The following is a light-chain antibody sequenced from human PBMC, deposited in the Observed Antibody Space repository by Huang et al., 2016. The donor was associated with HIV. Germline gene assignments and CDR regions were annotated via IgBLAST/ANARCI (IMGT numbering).Light chain of an antibody. CDR1: QSVRGY. J-gene: IGKJ4*01. CDR3: QQRGNWPLT. Sequence: EIVLTQSPATLSLSTGERATLSCRASQSVRGYLAWYQQKPGQPPRRLIYDASKRDTGIPARFTGSGSGTDFTLTINSLEPEDFVVYYCQQRGNWPLTFGGGTKVEIK. CDR2: DAS. V-gene: IGKV3-11*01.